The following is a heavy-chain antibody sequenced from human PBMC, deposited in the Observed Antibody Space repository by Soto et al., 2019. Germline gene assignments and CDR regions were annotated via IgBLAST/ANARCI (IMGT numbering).Heavy chain of an antibody. CDR2: IYWDDDK. CDR1: GFSLSTSGVG. Sequence: QITLKESGPTLVKPTQTLTLTCTFSGFSLSTSGVGVGWIRQPPGKALEWLALIYWDDDKRYSPSLKSRLTIXKXXSKNQVVLTMTNMDPVDTATYYCAHRDESLNSFDYWGQGTLVTVSS. J-gene: IGHJ4*02. V-gene: IGHV2-5*02. CDR3: AHRDESLNSFDY.